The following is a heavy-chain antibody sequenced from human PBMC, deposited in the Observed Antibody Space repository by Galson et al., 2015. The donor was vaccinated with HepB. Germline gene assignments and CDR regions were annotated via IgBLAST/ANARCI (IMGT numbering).Heavy chain of an antibody. J-gene: IGHJ4*02. D-gene: IGHD3-10*01. CDR3: ARVGSIRSYYKGRDY. V-gene: IGHV4-31*03. Sequence: LSLTCTFSGGSISSGGSYWSWIRQHPGKGLEWIGYIYYSGSTYYNPSLKSRVTISVDTSKNQFSLKLSSVTAADTAMYYWARVGSIRSYYKGRDYWGQGTLVTVSS. CDR1: GGSISSGGSY. CDR2: IYYSGST.